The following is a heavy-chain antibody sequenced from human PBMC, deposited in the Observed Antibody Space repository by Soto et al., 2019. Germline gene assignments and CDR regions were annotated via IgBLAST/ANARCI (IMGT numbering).Heavy chain of an antibody. J-gene: IGHJ6*02. CDR1: GFTLSGYG. D-gene: IGHD3-3*01. CDR3: ARRVRFWTYYYGMDV. Sequence: LRLSCAASGFTLSGYGMHWVRQAPGKGLEWVAVIWYDGSKKYYADSVKGRFTISRDNSKNTLYLQMNSLRAEDTAVYYCARRVRFWTYYYGMDVWGQGTTVTVSS. V-gene: IGHV3-33*01. CDR2: IWYDGSKK.